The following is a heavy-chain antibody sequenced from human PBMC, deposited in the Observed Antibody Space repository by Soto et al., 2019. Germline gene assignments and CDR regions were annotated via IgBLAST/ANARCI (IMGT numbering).Heavy chain of an antibody. J-gene: IGHJ6*02. CDR1: GFTFSSYS. V-gene: IGHV3-21*01. Sequence: LRLSCAASGFTFSSYSMNWVRQAPGKGLEWVSSISSSSSYIYYADSVKGRFTISRDNAKNSLYLKMNSLRAEDTAVYYCARDRRYCSSTSCYRGYYYYGMDVWGQGTTVTVSS. CDR3: ARDRRYCSSTSCYRGYYYYGMDV. D-gene: IGHD2-2*01. CDR2: ISSSSSYI.